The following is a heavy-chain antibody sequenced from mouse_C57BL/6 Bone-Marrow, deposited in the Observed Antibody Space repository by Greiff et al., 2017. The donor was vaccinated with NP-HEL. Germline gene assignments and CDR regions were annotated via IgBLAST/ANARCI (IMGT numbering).Heavy chain of an antibody. J-gene: IGHJ1*03. Sequence: VMLVESGPGLVAPSQSLSITCTVSGFSLTSYGVDWVRQSPGKGLEWLGVIWGVGSTNYNSALKSRLSISKDNSKSQVFLKMNSLQTDDTAMYYCASWGYYYGSSGYFDVWGTGTTVTVSS. CDR1: GFSLTSYG. CDR3: ASWGYYYGSSGYFDV. V-gene: IGHV2-6*01. CDR2: IWGVGST. D-gene: IGHD1-1*01.